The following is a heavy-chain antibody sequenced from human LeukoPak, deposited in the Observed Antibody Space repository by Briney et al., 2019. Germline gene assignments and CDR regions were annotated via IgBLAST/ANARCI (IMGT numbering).Heavy chain of an antibody. CDR3: ARVTSAGGWWFDP. Sequence: SETLSLTCTVSGGSISSGDYYWSWIRQPPGKGLEWIGYIYYSGRTYYNPSLKTRLTISVDTSKNQFSLKLSSVTAADTAVYYCARVTSAGGWWFDPWGQGTLVTVSS. V-gene: IGHV4-30-4*01. J-gene: IGHJ5*02. CDR1: GGSISSGDYY. CDR2: IYYSGRT. D-gene: IGHD2-15*01.